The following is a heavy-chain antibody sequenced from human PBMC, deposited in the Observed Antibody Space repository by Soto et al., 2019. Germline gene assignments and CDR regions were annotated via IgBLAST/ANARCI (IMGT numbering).Heavy chain of an antibody. D-gene: IGHD2-15*01. CDR3: AKISCSGTSCYYYYGLDV. Sequence: GGSLRLSCAASGFTFSSYAMSWVRQAPGKGLEWVSFIGGSGGSTNYADFVQGRFTISRDNSKNTLYLHMNSLRAEDTAVYYCAKISCSGTSCYYYYGLDVWGQGTTVTVSS. CDR1: GFTFSSYA. CDR2: IGGSGGST. V-gene: IGHV3-23*01. J-gene: IGHJ6*02.